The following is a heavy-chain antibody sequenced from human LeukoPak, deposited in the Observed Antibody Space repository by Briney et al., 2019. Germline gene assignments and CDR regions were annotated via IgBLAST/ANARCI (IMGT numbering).Heavy chain of an antibody. CDR3: ARPHDCSSTSCYGAFHI. Sequence: PSETLSLTCAVYGGSFSGYFLTWIRQPPGKGLEWIGEINHSGSTSYNPSLKSRVTISADPSKNQFSLKLSSVTAADTAVYYCARPHDCSSTSCYGAFHIWGQGKLVTVSS. D-gene: IGHD2-2*01. CDR1: GGSFSGYF. J-gene: IGHJ3*02. CDR2: INHSGST. V-gene: IGHV4-34*01.